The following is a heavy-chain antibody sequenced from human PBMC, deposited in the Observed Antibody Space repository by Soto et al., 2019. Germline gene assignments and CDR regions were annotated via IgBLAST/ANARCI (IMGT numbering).Heavy chain of an antibody. Sequence: ASVKVSCKASGGTFSSYTISWVRQAPGQGLEWMGRIIPILGIANYAQKFQGRVTITADKSTSTAYMELSSLRSEDTAVYYCASANQNSSGWYYPKAQIDYWGQGTLVTVSS. CDR2: IIPILGIA. D-gene: IGHD6-19*01. CDR1: GGTFSSYT. V-gene: IGHV1-69*02. J-gene: IGHJ4*02. CDR3: ASANQNSSGWYYPKAQIDY.